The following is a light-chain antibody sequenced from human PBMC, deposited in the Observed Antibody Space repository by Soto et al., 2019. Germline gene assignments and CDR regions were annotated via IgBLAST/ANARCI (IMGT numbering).Light chain of an antibody. CDR2: GAS. CDR3: QNYNRAPWT. V-gene: IGKV1-27*01. Sequence: DIQMTQSPSSLSASVGDRVTITCRASEDISNYLAWYQQKPGKVPKLLIYGASTLQSGVPSRFSGSGSGTDFTLTISSLQTEHVATYYCQNYNRAPWTFGQGTKVESK. CDR1: EDISNY. J-gene: IGKJ1*01.